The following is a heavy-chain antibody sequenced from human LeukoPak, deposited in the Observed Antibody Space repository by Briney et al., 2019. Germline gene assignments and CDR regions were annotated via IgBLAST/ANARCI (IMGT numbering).Heavy chain of an antibody. J-gene: IGHJ5*02. Sequence: PSETLSLTCTVSGGSISSYYWSWIRQPPGKGLEWIGYIYYSGSTNYKPSLKSRVTISVDTSKNQFSLKLSSVPAADTAVYYCARGGYYGSGNDFRFDPWGQGTLVTVSS. V-gene: IGHV4-59*01. CDR1: GGSISSYY. CDR2: IYYSGST. D-gene: IGHD3-10*01. CDR3: ARGGYYGSGNDFRFDP.